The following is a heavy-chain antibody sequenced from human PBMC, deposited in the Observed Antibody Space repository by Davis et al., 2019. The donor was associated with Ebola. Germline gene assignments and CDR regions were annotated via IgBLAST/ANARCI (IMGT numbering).Heavy chain of an antibody. CDR3: TTDPIIAARRGYYYYYGMDV. D-gene: IGHD6-6*01. J-gene: IGHJ6*02. V-gene: IGHV3-15*01. Sequence: GGSLRLSCTASGFTFGDYAMSWVRQAPGKGLEWVGRIKSKTDGGTTDYAAPVKGRFTISRDDSKNTLYLQMNSLKTEDTAVYYCTTDPIIAARRGYYYYYGMDVWGQGTTVTVPS. CDR1: GFTFGDYA. CDR2: IKSKTDGGTT.